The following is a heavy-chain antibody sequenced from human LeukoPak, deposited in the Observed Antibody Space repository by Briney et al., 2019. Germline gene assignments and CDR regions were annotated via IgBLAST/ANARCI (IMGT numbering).Heavy chain of an antibody. CDR2: MSGSGGTT. V-gene: IGHV3-23*01. CDR1: GFTFSSYA. CDR3: ARDQGYFDY. J-gene: IGHJ4*02. Sequence: GGSLRLSCAASGFTFSSYAMNWVRQAPGKGLEWVSAMSGSGGTTYYADSVKGRFTISRDNSKNTLYLQMNSLRAEDTAVYYCARDQGYFDYWGQGTLVTVSS.